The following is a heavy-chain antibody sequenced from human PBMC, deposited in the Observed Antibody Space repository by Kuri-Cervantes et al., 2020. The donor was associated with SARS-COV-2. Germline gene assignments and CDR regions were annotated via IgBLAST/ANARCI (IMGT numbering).Heavy chain of an antibody. J-gene: IGHJ2*01. CDR2: ISHDGKNK. Sequence: GESLKISCAASGFNFSRTDMHWVRQAPGKGLEWVAVISHDGKNKKCMASGKGRFTISRDNAKNSLYLQMNSLRGEDTAVYYCARVGPRGTGIAVAGYWYFDLWGRGTLVTVSS. D-gene: IGHD6-19*01. CDR1: GFNFSRTD. CDR3: ARVGPRGTGIAVAGYWYFDL. V-gene: IGHV3-30*03.